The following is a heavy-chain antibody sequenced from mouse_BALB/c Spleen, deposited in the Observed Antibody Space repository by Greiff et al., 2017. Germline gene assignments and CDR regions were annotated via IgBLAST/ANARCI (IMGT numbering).Heavy chain of an antibody. J-gene: IGHJ4*01. Sequence: VQLQQSGPVLARPGASVKMSCKASGYTLTSYWMHWVKQRPGQGLEWMGVIYPGNSDTSYTQKFKGKAKLTAVTSTSTAYMELSILTNEDSADYYCRPYCGSSDYAMDYWGQGTSVTVSS. CDR2: IYPGNSDT. V-gene: IGHV1-5*01. CDR1: GYTLTSYW. D-gene: IGHD1-1*01. CDR3: RPYCGSSDYAMDY.